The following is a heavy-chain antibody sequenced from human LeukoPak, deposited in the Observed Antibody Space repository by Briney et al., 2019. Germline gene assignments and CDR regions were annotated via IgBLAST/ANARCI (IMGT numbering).Heavy chain of an antibody. D-gene: IGHD2-15*01. CDR3: ARDLAGLYYFDY. J-gene: IGHJ4*02. CDR2: IFHSGRT. Sequence: SETLSLTCSVSDYSIRDGYYWGWVRQSPGKGLEWIGSIFHSGRTSYNPSLKSRVTMSVDTSKNQFSLKLNSVAAADTAIYYCARDLAGLYYFDYWGQGTLVTVSS. CDR1: DYSIRDGYY. V-gene: IGHV4-38-2*02.